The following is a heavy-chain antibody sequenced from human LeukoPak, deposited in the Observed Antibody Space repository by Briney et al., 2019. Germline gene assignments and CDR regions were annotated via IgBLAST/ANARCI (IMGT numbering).Heavy chain of an antibody. V-gene: IGHV4-59*12. J-gene: IGHJ4*02. CDR3: ARDGVGNDY. CDR1: GGSISSYY. CDR2: INYSGST. D-gene: IGHD3-3*01. Sequence: PSETLSLTCTVSGGSISSYYWSWIRQPPGKGLEWIGYINYSGSTNYNPSLKSRVTISVDASKNQFSLKLNSVTAADTAVYYCARDGVGNDYWGQGTLVTVSS.